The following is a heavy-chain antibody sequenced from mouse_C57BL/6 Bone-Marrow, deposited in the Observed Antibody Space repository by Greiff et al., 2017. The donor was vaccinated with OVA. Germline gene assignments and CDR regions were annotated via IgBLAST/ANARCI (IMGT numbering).Heavy chain of an antibody. J-gene: IGHJ3*01. CDR3: TSRQLRHRFAY. Sequence: VQLQQSGAELVRPGASVKLSCTASGFNIKDDYMHWVKQRPEQGLEWIGWIDPENGDTEYASKFQGKATITADTSSNTAYLQLSSLTSEDTAVYYCTSRQLRHRFAYWGQGTLVTVSA. CDR1: GFNIKDDY. CDR2: IDPENGDT. V-gene: IGHV14-4*01. D-gene: IGHD3-2*02.